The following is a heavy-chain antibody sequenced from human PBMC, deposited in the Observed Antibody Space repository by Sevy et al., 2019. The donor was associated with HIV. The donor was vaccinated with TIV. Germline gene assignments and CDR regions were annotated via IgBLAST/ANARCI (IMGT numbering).Heavy chain of an antibody. CDR1: GYTFTGYY. Sequence: ASVKVSCKASGYTFTGYYMHWVRQAPGQGLEWRGRINPNSGGTNYAQKFQGRVTMTRDTSISTAYMELSRLRSDDTAVYYCARGDSSSCPFDYWGQGTLVTVSS. J-gene: IGHJ4*02. CDR3: ARGDSSSCPFDY. D-gene: IGHD6-13*01. V-gene: IGHV1-2*06. CDR2: INPNSGGT.